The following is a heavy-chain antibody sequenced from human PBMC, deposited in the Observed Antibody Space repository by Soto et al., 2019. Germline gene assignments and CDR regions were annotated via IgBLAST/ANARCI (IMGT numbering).Heavy chain of an antibody. D-gene: IGHD3-22*01. J-gene: IGHJ6*02. V-gene: IGHV3-23*01. CDR2: ISGSGGST. CDR1: GFTFSSSA. Sequence: PGGSLRLSCAASGFTFSSSAMSWVRQAPGKGLEWVSAISGSGGSTYYADSVKGRFTISRDNSKNTLYLQMNSLRAEDTAVYYCAKAHCSSGCGEEYYYGMDVWGQGTTVTVSS. CDR3: AKAHCSSGCGEEYYYGMDV.